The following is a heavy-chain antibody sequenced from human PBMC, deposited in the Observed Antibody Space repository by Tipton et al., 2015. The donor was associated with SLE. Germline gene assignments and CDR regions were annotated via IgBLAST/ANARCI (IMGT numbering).Heavy chain of an antibody. J-gene: IGHJ4*02. CDR3: AIAVAGTLFFDY. V-gene: IGHV1-18*01. CDR1: GFTFTSYG. CDR2: ISAYNGNT. Sequence: QLVQSGAEVKKPGASVKVSCKASGFTFTSYGISWVRQAPGQGLEWMGWISAYNGNTDYAQKLQGRVTMTTDTSTSTAYMELRSLRFEDTAVYYCAIAVAGTLFFDYWGQGALVTVSS. D-gene: IGHD6-19*01.